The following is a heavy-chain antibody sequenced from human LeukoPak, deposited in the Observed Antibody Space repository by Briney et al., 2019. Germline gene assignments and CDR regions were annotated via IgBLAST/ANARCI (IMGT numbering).Heavy chain of an antibody. CDR2: ISSSSSYI. CDR1: GFTFSSYS. Sequence: GGSLRLSCAASGFTFSSYSMNWVRQAPGKGLEWVSSISSSSSYIYYTDSVKGRFTISRDNAKNTLNLQMNSLRAEDTAVYYCARDLGQYYDTSDNWFDPWGQGTLVTVSS. V-gene: IGHV3-21*01. J-gene: IGHJ5*02. CDR3: ARDLGQYYDTSDNWFDP. D-gene: IGHD3-22*01.